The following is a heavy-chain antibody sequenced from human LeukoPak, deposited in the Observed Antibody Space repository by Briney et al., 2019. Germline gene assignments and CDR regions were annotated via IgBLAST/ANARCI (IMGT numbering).Heavy chain of an antibody. J-gene: IGHJ6*04. D-gene: IGHD3-10*02. CDR2: ITATSSST. V-gene: IGHV3-23*01. CDR1: GFTFSSYG. CDR3: AELGITMIGGV. Sequence: GGSLRLSCAASGFTFSSYGMSWVRQAPGKGLEWVSAITATSSSTHDADSVQGRFTISRDNSKNTLYLQMNSLRAEDTAVYCCAELGITMIGGVWGKGTTVTISS.